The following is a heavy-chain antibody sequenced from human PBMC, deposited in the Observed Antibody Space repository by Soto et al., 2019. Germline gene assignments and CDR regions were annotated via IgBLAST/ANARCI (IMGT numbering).Heavy chain of an antibody. D-gene: IGHD3-9*01. CDR1: GVSITSYY. Sequence: SETLSLTCTVSGVSITSYYWSWIRQPPGKGLEWIGYIHYSGSTNYNPSLKSRVTISVDTSENQFSLRLSSLTAADTAVYYCARGRYDIHAAYDSWGQGTLVTVSS. CDR3: ARGRYDIHAAYDS. J-gene: IGHJ4*02. V-gene: IGHV4-59*01. CDR2: IHYSGST.